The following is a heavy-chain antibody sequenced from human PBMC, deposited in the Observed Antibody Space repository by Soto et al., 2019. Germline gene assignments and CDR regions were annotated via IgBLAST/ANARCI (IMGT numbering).Heavy chain of an antibody. D-gene: IGHD2-21*01. V-gene: IGHV4-59*11. CDR1: GVSMSGHF. CDR2: IYHTGSI. CDR3: AKLSAARGDSAFIIGFDP. J-gene: IGHJ5*02. Sequence: PSETLSLTCTVSGVSMSGHFWNWIRQPPGRGLEWIGYIYHTGSIQYNPSLKSRVTMSIDTSKSQFSLMLKSVTAADTATYYCAKLSAARGDSAFIIGFDPWDQRALVTVSS.